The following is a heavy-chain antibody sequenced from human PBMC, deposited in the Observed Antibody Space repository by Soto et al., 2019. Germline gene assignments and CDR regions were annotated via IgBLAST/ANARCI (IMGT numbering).Heavy chain of an antibody. CDR1: GYTFTSYD. CDR2: MNPNSGNT. J-gene: IGHJ5*02. D-gene: IGHD4-17*01. CDR3: ARGINYGDYSRWFDP. V-gene: IGHV1-8*01. Sequence: QVQLVQSGAEVKKPGASVKVSCKASGYTFTSYDINWVRQATGQGFEYLGWMNPNSGNTGYVKKFQGRVTMTRATPXRPADMELSSLRSEDTAVYYCARGINYGDYSRWFDPWGPGTLVTVSS.